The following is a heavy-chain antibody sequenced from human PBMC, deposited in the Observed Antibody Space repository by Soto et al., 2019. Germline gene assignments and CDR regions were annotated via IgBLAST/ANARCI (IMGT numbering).Heavy chain of an antibody. CDR1: GYSFTSYW. V-gene: IGHV5-51*01. D-gene: IGHD3-10*01. J-gene: IGHJ6*02. CDR3: AGGGVRGVITRTRDYYGMDV. Sequence: PGESLKISCKGSGYSFTSYWIGWVRQMPGKGLEWMGIIYPGDSDTRYSPSFQGQVTISADKSISTAYLQCSSLKASDTAMYYCAGGGVRGVITRTRDYYGMDVWGQGTTVTVSS. CDR2: IYPGDSDT.